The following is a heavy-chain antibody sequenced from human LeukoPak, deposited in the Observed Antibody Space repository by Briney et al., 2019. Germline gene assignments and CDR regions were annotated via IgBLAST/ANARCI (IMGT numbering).Heavy chain of an antibody. Sequence: GGSLRLSCAASGFTFSNYAMSWARQAPGKGLEWVSAISGSGGNTYYADSVKGRLTISRDNSKNTLYLQMNSLRAEDTAVYYCTKGTIWLPFDYWGQGTLVTVSS. V-gene: IGHV3-23*01. CDR3: TKGTIWLPFDY. CDR2: ISGSGGNT. J-gene: IGHJ4*02. CDR1: GFTFSNYA. D-gene: IGHD5-18*01.